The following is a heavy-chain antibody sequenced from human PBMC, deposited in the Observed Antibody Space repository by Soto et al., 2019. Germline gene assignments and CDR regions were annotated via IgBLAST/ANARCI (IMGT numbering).Heavy chain of an antibody. V-gene: IGHV3-74*01. J-gene: IGHJ1*01. CDR2: ISNDGSST. CDR1: GFTFSSYW. D-gene: IGHD3-3*01. CDR3: ADLPNKGPQN. Sequence: EVQLVESGGGLVQPGGSLRLSCVASGFTFSSYWMHWVRQAPGKGLVWVSSISNDGSSTSYADPVKGRFTISRDNARNRLYRKRNSRGAKETAGYYGADLPNKGPQNGGRGT.